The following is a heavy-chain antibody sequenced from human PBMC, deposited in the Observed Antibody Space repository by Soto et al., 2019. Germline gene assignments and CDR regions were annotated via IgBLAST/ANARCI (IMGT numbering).Heavy chain of an antibody. CDR1: GYTLTELS. J-gene: IGHJ4*02. D-gene: IGHD2-2*01. CDR3: ATGKVGYCSSTSCYDFDY. V-gene: IGHV1-24*01. CDR2: FDPEDGET. Sequence: GASVRVSCKLSGYTLTELSMHWVRQAPGKGREWMGGFDPEDGETIYAQKFQGRVTMTEDTSTDTAYMELSSLRSEDTAVYYCATGKVGYCSSTSCYDFDYWGQGTLVTSPQ.